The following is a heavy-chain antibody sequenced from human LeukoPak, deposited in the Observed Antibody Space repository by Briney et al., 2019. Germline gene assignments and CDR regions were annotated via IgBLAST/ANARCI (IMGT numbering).Heavy chain of an antibody. Sequence: ASVKVSCKASGGTFSSYAISWVRQAPGQGLEWMGGIIPIFGSANYAQMFQGRVTITADESTSTAYMELSSLRSEDTAVYYCARGSWKRTFDYWGQGTLVTVSS. J-gene: IGHJ4*02. D-gene: IGHD6-13*01. CDR3: ARGSWKRTFDY. CDR1: GGTFSSYA. V-gene: IGHV1-69*13. CDR2: IIPIFGSA.